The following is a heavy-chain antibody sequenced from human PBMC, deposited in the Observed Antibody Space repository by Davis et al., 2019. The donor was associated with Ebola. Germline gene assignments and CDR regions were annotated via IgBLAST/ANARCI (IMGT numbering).Heavy chain of an antibody. Sequence: GESLKISCAASGFTFSNYGMHWVRQAPGKGLEWVSSITSSPYIYYADSVKGRFTISRDNSKNTLYLQMSSLGVEDTAVYYCVKEKNDAFDIWGQGTMVTVSS. J-gene: IGHJ3*02. CDR3: VKEKNDAFDI. CDR1: GFTFSNYG. CDR2: ITSSPYI. V-gene: IGHV3-21*01.